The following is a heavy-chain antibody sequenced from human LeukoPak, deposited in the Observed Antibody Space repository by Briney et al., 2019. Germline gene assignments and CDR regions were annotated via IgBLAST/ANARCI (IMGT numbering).Heavy chain of an antibody. CDR2: ISSSSSYI. V-gene: IGHV3-21*01. CDR1: GFTFSSYS. Sequence: GGSLRLSCAASGFTFSSYSMNWVRQAPGKGLEWVSSISSSSSYIYYADSVKGRFTISRDNAKNSLYLQMNSLRAEDTAVYYCARDRYLGLQKVPLDYWGQGTLVTVSS. CDR3: ARDRYLGLQKVPLDY. D-gene: IGHD4-11*01. J-gene: IGHJ4*02.